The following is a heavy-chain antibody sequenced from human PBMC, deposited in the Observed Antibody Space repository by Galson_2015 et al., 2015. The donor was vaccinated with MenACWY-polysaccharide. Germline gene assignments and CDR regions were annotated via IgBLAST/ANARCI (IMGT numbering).Heavy chain of an antibody. J-gene: IGHJ3*02. D-gene: IGHD6-13*01. CDR1: GYTFTSYA. Sequence: SVKVSCKASGYTFTSYAMHWVRQAPGQRLEWMGWINAGNGNTKYSQKFQGRVTITRDTSASTAYMELSSLRSEDTAVYYCARDRSSSSWYLDDAFDIWGQGTMVTVSS. CDR3: ARDRSSSSWYLDDAFDI. CDR2: INAGNGNT. V-gene: IGHV1-3*01.